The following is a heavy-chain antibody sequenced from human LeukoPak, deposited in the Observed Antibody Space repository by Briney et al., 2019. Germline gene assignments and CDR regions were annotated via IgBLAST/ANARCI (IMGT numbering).Heavy chain of an antibody. V-gene: IGHV4-4*02. D-gene: IGHD6-19*01. CDR2: IYHSGST. CDR1: GGSISSSNW. CDR3: ARDGDSSGWLGEAAFDI. Sequence: PSETLSLTCAVSGGSISSSNWWSWVRQPPGKGLEWIGEIYHSGSTNYNPSLKSRVTISVDKSKNQFSLKLSSVTAADTAVYYCARDGDSSGWLGEAAFDIWGQGTMVTVSS. J-gene: IGHJ3*02.